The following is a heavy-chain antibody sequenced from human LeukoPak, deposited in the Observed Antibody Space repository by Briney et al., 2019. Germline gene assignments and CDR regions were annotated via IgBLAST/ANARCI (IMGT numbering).Heavy chain of an antibody. J-gene: IGHJ4*02. CDR1: GFTLSSYW. Sequence: GGSLTLSCAASGFTLSSYWMSWVRQAPGKGLEWVANIKKDGSEKYYVDSVKGRFTISRDNAKDSLYLQMNSLRAEDTAVYYCARATLGYCSSVSCYTAYFDYWGQGTLVTVSS. CDR3: ARATLGYCSSVSCYTAYFDY. D-gene: IGHD2-2*02. CDR2: IKKDGSEK. V-gene: IGHV3-7*01.